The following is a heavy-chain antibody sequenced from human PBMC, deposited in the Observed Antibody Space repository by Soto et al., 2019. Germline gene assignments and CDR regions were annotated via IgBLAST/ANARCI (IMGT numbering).Heavy chain of an antibody. D-gene: IGHD2-2*01. V-gene: IGHV4-59*01. J-gene: IGHJ4*02. CDR1: GTSISSYY. Sequence: PETQSLTCTVSGTSISSYYWSWIRQPPGKGLEWIANIHYSGTTNYNTSLASRVTLSVDTSKNQFSLKMTSVTAADRAMYFCARYNSYAMDYWGRGTRVIVSS. CDR3: ARYNSYAMDY. CDR2: IHYSGTT.